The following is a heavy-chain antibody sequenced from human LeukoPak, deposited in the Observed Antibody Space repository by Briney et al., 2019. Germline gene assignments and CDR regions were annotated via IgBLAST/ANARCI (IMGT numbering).Heavy chain of an antibody. V-gene: IGHV3-53*01. CDR3: ARTPPYSCGGDCSFDY. CDR2: IYSGGST. J-gene: IGHJ4*02. Sequence: GGSLRLSCAASGFTVSSNYMSWVRQAPGKGLEWVSLIYSGGSTYYADSVKGRFTISRDNSKNTLYLQMNSLRAEDTAVYYCARTPPYSCGGDCSFDYWGQGTLVTVSS. CDR1: GFTVSSNY. D-gene: IGHD2-21*02.